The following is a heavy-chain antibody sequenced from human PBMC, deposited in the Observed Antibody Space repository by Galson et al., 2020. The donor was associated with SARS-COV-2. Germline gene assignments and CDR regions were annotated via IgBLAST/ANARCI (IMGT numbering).Heavy chain of an antibody. V-gene: IGHV5-10-1*01. Sequence: GESLKISCKGSGYSFTSYWISWVRQMPGKGLEWMGRIDPSDSYTNYSPSFQGHVTISADKSISTAYLQWSSLKASDTAMYYCARRAGNRWDYWYFDLWGRGTLVTVSS. D-gene: IGHD6-19*01. CDR2: IDPSDSYT. CDR1: GYSFTSYW. CDR3: ARRAGNRWDYWYFDL. J-gene: IGHJ2*01.